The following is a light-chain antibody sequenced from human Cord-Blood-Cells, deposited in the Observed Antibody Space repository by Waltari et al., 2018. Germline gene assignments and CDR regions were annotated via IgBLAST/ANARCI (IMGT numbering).Light chain of an antibody. Sequence: QSVLTQPPPASGTPGQRATISCSGSSSNIGRNYVYWYQQLPVTAPKLLVYRNNQRPSGVPDRFSGSKSGTSASVAISGLRSEEEADYYCAAWGDSLSGPVFGGGAKLTVL. J-gene: IGLJ2*01. V-gene: IGLV1-47*01. CDR3: AAWGDSLSGPV. CDR1: SSNIGRNY. CDR2: RNN.